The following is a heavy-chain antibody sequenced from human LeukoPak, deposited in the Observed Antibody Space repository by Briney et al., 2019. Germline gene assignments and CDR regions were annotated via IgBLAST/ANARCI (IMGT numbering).Heavy chain of an antibody. V-gene: IGHV1-2*02. CDR2: INPNSGGT. CDR3: ARAPIGGELELPSFGFDY. Sequence: ASVKVSCTASGYTFTGYYMHWVRQAPGQGLEWMGWINPNSGGTNYAQKFQGKFTMTRDTSISSAYMELSRLRSDDTAVYYCARAPIGGELELPSFGFDYWGQGTLVTVSS. D-gene: IGHD1-7*01. CDR1: GYTFTGYY. J-gene: IGHJ4*02.